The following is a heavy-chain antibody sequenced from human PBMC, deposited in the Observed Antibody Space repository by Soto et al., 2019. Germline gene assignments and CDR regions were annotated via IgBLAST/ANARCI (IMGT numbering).Heavy chain of an antibody. D-gene: IGHD3-3*01. J-gene: IGHJ4*02. CDR3: AKDHRTYYDFWSGYPPTGY. CDR1: GFTFSSYG. V-gene: IGHV3-30*18. Sequence: GGSLRLSCAASGFTFSSYGMHWVRQAPGKGLEWVAVISYDGSNKYYADSVKGRFTISRDNSKNTLYLQMNSLRAEDTAVYYCAKDHRTYYDFWSGYPPTGYWGQGTLVTVSS. CDR2: ISYDGSNK.